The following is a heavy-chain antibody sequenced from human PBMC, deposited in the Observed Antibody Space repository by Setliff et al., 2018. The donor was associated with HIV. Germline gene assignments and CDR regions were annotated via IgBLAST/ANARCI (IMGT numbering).Heavy chain of an antibody. Sequence: SGPTLVNPTQTLTLTCTFSGFSLSTSGVGVGWIRRPPGKALEWLAVIYWNDNKYYSPSLRSRLTVTRDTAKTQVVLTMTNMYPVDTATFFCAHTPVSRNEYVFDHWGQGTRVTVSS. V-gene: IGHV2-5*01. CDR2: IYWNDNK. CDR1: GFSLSTSGVG. D-gene: IGHD3-16*01. J-gene: IGHJ4*02. CDR3: AHTPVSRNEYVFDH.